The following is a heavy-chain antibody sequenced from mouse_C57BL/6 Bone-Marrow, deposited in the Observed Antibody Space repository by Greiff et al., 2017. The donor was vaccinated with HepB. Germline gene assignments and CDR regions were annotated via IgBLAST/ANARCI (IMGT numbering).Heavy chain of an antibody. CDR2: ISNGGGST. Sequence: EVKLMESGGGLVQPGGSLKLSCAASGFTFSDYYMYWVRQTPEKRLEWVAYISNGGGSTYYPDTVKGRFTISRDNAKNTLYLQMSRLKSEDTAMYYCARTGTGSYAIDYWGQGTSVTVSS. J-gene: IGHJ4*01. D-gene: IGHD3-3*01. CDR1: GFTFSDYY. V-gene: IGHV5-12*01. CDR3: ARTGTGSYAIDY.